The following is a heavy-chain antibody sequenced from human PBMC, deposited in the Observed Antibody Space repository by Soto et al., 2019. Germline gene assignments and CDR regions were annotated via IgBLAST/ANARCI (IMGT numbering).Heavy chain of an antibody. CDR2: IYHSGST. J-gene: IGHJ6*02. D-gene: IGHD6-13*01. CDR3: ARDSDYSSSWSYYYYGMDV. V-gene: IGHV4-4*02. CDR1: GGSISSSNW. Sequence: PSETLSLTCAVSGGSISSSNWWSWVRQPPGKGLEWIGEIYHSGSTNYNPSLKSRVTISVDKSKNQFSLKLSSVTAADTAVYYCARDSDYSSSWSYYYYGMDVWGQGTTVTVSS.